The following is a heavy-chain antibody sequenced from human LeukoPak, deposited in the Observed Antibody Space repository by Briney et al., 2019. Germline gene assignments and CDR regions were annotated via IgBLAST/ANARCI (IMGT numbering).Heavy chain of an antibody. CDR3: ARSPDDYGDYFDY. V-gene: IGHV3-7*01. D-gene: IGHD4-17*01. J-gene: IGHJ4*02. Sequence: GGSLRLSCAASGFTFSSYWMSLVRQAPGKRREGEANIKQDGSEKYYVDSVKGRFTISRDNAKNSLYLQMNSLRAEDTAVYYCARSPDDYGDYFDYWGQGTLVTVSS. CDR2: IKQDGSEK. CDR1: GFTFSSYW.